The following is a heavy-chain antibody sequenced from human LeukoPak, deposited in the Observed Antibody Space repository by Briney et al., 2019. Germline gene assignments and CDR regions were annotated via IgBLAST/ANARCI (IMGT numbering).Heavy chain of an antibody. CDR1: GXSISSSNW. Sequence: SGTLSLTCAVSGXSISSSNWWSWVRQPPGKGLEWIGEIYHSGSTNYNPSLKSRATISVDKSENQFSLKLSSVTAADTAVYYCARSHSGSYYVAPDYWGQGTLVTVSS. CDR3: ARSHSGSYYVAPDY. J-gene: IGHJ4*02. CDR2: IYHSGST. V-gene: IGHV4-4*02. D-gene: IGHD1-26*01.